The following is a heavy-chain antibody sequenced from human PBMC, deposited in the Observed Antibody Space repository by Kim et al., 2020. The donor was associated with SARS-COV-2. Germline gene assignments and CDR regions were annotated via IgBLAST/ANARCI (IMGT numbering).Heavy chain of an antibody. V-gene: IGHV3-21*01. CDR1: GFTFSSYS. J-gene: IGHJ4*02. CDR3: ARGLAYGGTAEG. D-gene: IGHD4-17*01. CDR2: ISSSSSYI. Sequence: GGSLRLSCAASGFTFSSYSMNWVRQAPGKGLEWVSSISSSSSYIYYADSVKGRFTISRDNAKNSLYLQMNSLRAEDTAVYYCARGLAYGGTAEGWGQGTLVTVSS.